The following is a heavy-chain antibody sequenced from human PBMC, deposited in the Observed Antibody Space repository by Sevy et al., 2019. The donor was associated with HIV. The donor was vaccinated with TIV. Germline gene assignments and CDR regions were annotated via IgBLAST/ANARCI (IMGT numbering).Heavy chain of an antibody. CDR2: IYPDDSDT. J-gene: IGHJ4*02. V-gene: IGHV5-51*01. CDR1: GYSFSTYW. CDR3: ARRRYDSTGYPQYFFDY. D-gene: IGHD3-22*01. Sequence: GESLKISCKGSGYSFSTYWIGWVRQMPGKGLEWMGIIYPDDSDTRDSPSFQGQVTISADKSISTAYLQWSSLKASDTAMYFCARRRYDSTGYPQYFFDYWGQGTLVTVSS.